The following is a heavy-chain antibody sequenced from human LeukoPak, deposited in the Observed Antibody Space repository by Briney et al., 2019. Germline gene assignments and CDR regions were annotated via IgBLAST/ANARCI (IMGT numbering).Heavy chain of an antibody. Sequence: SVKVSCKASGGTFSSYAISWVRQAPGQGLEWMGRIIPNLGIANYAQKFQGRVTITADKSTSTAYMELSSLRSEDTAVYYCAREDSSGWYYFDYWGQGTLVTVSS. J-gene: IGHJ4*02. D-gene: IGHD6-19*01. CDR1: GGTFSSYA. V-gene: IGHV1-69*04. CDR2: IIPNLGIA. CDR3: AREDSSGWYYFDY.